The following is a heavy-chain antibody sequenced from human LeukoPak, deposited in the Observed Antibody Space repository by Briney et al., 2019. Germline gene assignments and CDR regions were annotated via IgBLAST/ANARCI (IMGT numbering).Heavy chain of an antibody. J-gene: IGHJ5*02. CDR1: GGSFSGYY. D-gene: IGHD5-18*01. CDR2: INHSGST. CDR3: AREWGGYSYGLWFDP. V-gene: IGHV4-34*01. Sequence: SETLSLTCAVYGGSFSGYYWSWIRQPPGKGLEWIGEINHSGSTNYNPSLKSRVTISVDTSKNQFSLKLSSATAADTAVYYCAREWGGYSYGLWFDPWGQGTLVTVSS.